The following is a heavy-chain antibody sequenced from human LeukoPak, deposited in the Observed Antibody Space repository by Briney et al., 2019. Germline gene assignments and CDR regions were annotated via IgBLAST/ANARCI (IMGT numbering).Heavy chain of an antibody. Sequence: GGSLRLSCAASGFTFSDYYMGWIRQAPGKGLEWVSYISSSTSNIYYADSVKGRLTISRDNSKNTLYLQMNSLRAEDTAVYYCAKAGWIQLWLYYFDYWGQGTLVTVSS. CDR1: GFTFSDYY. D-gene: IGHD5-18*01. CDR2: ISSSTSNI. J-gene: IGHJ4*02. V-gene: IGHV3-11*01. CDR3: AKAGWIQLWLYYFDY.